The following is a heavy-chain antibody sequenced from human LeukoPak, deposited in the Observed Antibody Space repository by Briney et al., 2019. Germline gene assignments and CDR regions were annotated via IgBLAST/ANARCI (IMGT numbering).Heavy chain of an antibody. J-gene: IGHJ3*02. D-gene: IGHD1-20*01. V-gene: IGHV6-1*01. CDR3: ARHPTNNWNRGHAFDI. CDR1: GDSVSSNSAA. Sequence: SQTLSLTCAISGDSVSSNSAAWNWIRQSPSRGLEWLGRTYYRSKWYNDYAVSVKSRITINPDTSKNQFSLKLSSVTAADTAVYYRARHPTNNWNRGHAFDIWGQGTMVTVSS. CDR2: TYYRSKWYN.